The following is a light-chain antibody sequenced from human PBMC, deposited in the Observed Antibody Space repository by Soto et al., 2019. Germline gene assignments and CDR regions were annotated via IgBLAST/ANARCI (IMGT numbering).Light chain of an antibody. Sequence: QSVLTQPPSASGTPGQRVTISCSGTSSNIGNNYVCWYQHLPGTAPKLLIYRNNQWPSGVPDRFSGSKSGTSASLAISGLRSDDEADYYCAAWDDSLSGVVFGGGTKLTVL. CDR2: RNN. CDR3: AAWDDSLSGVV. CDR1: SSNIGNNY. V-gene: IGLV1-47*01. J-gene: IGLJ2*01.